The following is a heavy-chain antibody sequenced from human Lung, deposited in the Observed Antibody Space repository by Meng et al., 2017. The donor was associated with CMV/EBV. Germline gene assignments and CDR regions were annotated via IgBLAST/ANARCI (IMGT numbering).Heavy chain of an antibody. CDR2: ISAYNGNT. V-gene: IGHV1-18*01. D-gene: IGHD1-14*01. Sequence: QVQLVRDGVEVKKPGASVKVSWKASGYIFNNYGVRWVRQAPGQGPEWMGWISAYNGNTNYAQNFQGRFTMTTDTSTSTAYMELRSLRSDDTAVYYCARDLPGGTKGTWLDLWGQGTLVTVSS. CDR3: ARDLPGGTKGTWLDL. CDR1: GYIFNNYG. J-gene: IGHJ5*02.